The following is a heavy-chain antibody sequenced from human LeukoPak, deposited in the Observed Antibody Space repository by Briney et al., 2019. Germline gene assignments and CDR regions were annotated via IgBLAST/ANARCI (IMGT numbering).Heavy chain of an antibody. J-gene: IGHJ2*01. V-gene: IGHV3-11*01. CDR3: AGGPEEWLTLTWHFDL. CDR1: GFTSSDYY. D-gene: IGHD3-3*01. CDR2: ISSGSMTI. Sequence: GGSLRLSCAASGFTSSDYYMSWIRQAPGKGLEWVSYISSGSMTINYADSVKGRFTISRDNAKNSLYLQMNSLRAEDTAVYYCAGGPEEWLTLTWHFDLWGRGTLVTVSS.